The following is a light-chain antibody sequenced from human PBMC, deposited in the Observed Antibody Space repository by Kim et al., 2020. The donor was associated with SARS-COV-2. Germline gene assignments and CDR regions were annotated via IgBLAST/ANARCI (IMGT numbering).Light chain of an antibody. J-gene: IGKJ2*01. CDR3: QQYGSTPYT. V-gene: IGKV3-20*01. CDR2: EAF. Sequence: LSTGERATLSGRDSQSVGSSLLAWYQQKPGQAPRLLIYEAFKRVAGIPDRFSGSGSGTDFTLTISRPEPEDFAMYYCQQYGSTPYTFGQGTKLEI. CDR1: QSVGSSL.